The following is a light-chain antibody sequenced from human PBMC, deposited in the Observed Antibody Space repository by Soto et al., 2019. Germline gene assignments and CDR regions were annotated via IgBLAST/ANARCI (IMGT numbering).Light chain of an antibody. V-gene: IGKV1-5*01. CDR1: QSISSW. Sequence: DIQMTQSPSTLSASVVDIVTITCRASQSISSWLAWYQQKPGKAPKLLIYDASSLESGVPSRFSGSGSGTEFTLTISSLQPEDFATYYCLQDFNYPWTFGQGTKVDIK. J-gene: IGKJ1*01. CDR2: DAS. CDR3: LQDFNYPWT.